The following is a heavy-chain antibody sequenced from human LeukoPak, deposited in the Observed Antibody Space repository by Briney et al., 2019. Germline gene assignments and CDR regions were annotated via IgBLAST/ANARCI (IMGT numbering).Heavy chain of an antibody. V-gene: IGHV4-39*01. CDR3: AREDRVGATTGSDH. Sequence: SETRSLTCTVATGSISTSSYYWGWIRRPPGKGLQWFGTIYYNGATQYNPSLKSRVTISVDTYKNQFSLKLTSVTAADTAVYYCAREDRVGATTGSDHWGQGTLVTVSS. D-gene: IGHD1-26*01. CDR2: IYYNGAT. CDR1: TGSISTSSYY. J-gene: IGHJ4*02.